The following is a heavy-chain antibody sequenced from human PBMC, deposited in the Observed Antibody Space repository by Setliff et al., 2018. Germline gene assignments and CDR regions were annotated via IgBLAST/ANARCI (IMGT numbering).Heavy chain of an antibody. J-gene: IGHJ5*02. V-gene: IGHV1-18*01. CDR3: VRAPPTVVIPPGRAFFDP. D-gene: IGHD2-2*01. Sequence: GASVKVSCKASGYTFSSYAMNWVRQAPGQGLEWMGWISAYNGNINYAQKFLGRVTMTTDTYTSTANMELRSLRSDDTAVYYCVRAPPTVVIPPGRAFFDPWGQGTLVTVSS. CDR2: ISAYNGNI. CDR1: GYTFSSYA.